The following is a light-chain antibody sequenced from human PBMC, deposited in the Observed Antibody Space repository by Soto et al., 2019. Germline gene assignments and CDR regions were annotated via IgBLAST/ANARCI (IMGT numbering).Light chain of an antibody. CDR2: DVT. V-gene: IGLV2-14*01. CDR3: ISYASINTYV. Sequence: QSALTQPASVSGSPGQSITISCTGTSSDVSGYDYVSWYQQHPGKAPKLMIYDVTNRPSGVSNRFSGSKSGNTASLTISGLQAEDEADYYCISYASINTYVFGTGTKVTVL. CDR1: SSDVSGYDY. J-gene: IGLJ1*01.